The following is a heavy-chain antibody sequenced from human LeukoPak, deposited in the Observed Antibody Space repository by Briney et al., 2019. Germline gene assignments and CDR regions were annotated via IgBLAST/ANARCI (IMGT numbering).Heavy chain of an antibody. CDR2: IYYSGST. D-gene: IGHD3-22*01. CDR1: GGSISSYY. Sequence: SETLSLTCTVSGGSISSYYCSWIRQPPGEGLEWIGYIYYSGSTNYNPSLKSRVTISVDTSKNQFSLKLSSVTAADTAVYYCARVGYYYDSSGYPLDAFDIWGQGTMVTVSS. J-gene: IGHJ3*02. CDR3: ARVGYYYDSSGYPLDAFDI. V-gene: IGHV4-59*01.